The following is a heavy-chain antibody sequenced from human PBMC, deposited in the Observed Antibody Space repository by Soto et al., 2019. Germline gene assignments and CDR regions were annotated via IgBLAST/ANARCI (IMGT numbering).Heavy chain of an antibody. D-gene: IGHD3-10*01. V-gene: IGHV4-30-2*01. J-gene: IGHJ6*02. Sequence: SETLSLTCAVSGGSISSGGYSWSWIRQPPGKGLEWIGYIYHSGSTYYNPSLKSRVTISVDRSKNQFSLKLSSVTAADTAVYYCARARMVRGVTLDAWGQGTTVTVSS. CDR2: IYHSGST. CDR3: ARARMVRGVTLDA. CDR1: GGSISSGGYS.